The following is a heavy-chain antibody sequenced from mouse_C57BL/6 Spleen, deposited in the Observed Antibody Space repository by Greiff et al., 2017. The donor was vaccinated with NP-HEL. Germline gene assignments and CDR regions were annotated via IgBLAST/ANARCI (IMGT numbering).Heavy chain of an antibody. J-gene: IGHJ4*01. CDR3: ARHEEGRYSNPSYYAMDY. Sequence: QVQLQQSGAELVKPGASVKLSCKASGYTFTEYTIHWVKQRSGQGLEWIGWFYPGSGSIKYNEKFKDKATLTADKSSSTVYMELSRLTSEDSAVYFCARHEEGRYSNPSYYAMDYWGQGTSVTVSS. CDR1: GYTFTEYT. D-gene: IGHD2-5*01. V-gene: IGHV1-62-2*01. CDR2: FYPGSGSI.